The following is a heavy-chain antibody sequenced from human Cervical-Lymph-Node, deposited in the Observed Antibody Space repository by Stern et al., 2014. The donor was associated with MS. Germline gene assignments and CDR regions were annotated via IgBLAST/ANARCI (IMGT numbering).Heavy chain of an antibody. CDR1: GYPFTGYD. D-gene: IGHD1/OR15-1a*01. CDR3: ARRKTGWTGTTLFDVFDT. Sequence: QMQLVQSGAEVKKPGASVKVSCKASGYPFTGYDITWVRQATGQGLEWMGWINPNNAATGNAQKFQGRVSMARDTSTDTVYMELNSLASEDTGVYYCARRKTGWTGTTLFDVFDTWGQGTVVTVSS. CDR2: INPNNAAT. J-gene: IGHJ3*02. V-gene: IGHV1-8*01.